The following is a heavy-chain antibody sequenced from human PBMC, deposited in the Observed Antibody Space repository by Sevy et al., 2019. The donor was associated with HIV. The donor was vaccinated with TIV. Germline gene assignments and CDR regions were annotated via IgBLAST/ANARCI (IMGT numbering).Heavy chain of an antibody. V-gene: IGHV3-9*01. J-gene: IGHJ6*02. D-gene: IGHD6-19*01. CDR1: GFTFDDYA. CDR2: ISWNSGSI. CDR3: AKDFTPGVADYYYYYGMDV. Sequence: GGSLRLSCAASGFTFDDYAMHWVRQAPGKGLEWVSGISWNSGSIGYADSVKGRFTISRDNAKNSLYLQMNSLRAEDTALYYCAKDFTPGVADYYYYYGMDVWGQGTTVTVSS.